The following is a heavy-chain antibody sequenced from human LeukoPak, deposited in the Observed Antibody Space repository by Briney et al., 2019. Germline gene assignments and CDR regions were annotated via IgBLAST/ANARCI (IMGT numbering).Heavy chain of an antibody. Sequence: GGSLRLSCAASGFTFSSYAMNWVRQAPGKGLEWVSAISGSGSGTYSADSVKGRFTISRDNSKSTLFLQMNSLRAEDTAVYYCAKSGSSSWREFEYWGQGTLVTVSS. CDR2: ISGSGSGT. CDR3: AKSGSSSWREFEY. V-gene: IGHV3-23*01. CDR1: GFTFSSYA. J-gene: IGHJ4*02. D-gene: IGHD6-13*01.